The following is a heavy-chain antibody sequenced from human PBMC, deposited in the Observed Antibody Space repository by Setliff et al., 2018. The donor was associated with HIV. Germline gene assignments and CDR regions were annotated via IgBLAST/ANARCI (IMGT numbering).Heavy chain of an antibody. D-gene: IGHD6-25*01. V-gene: IGHV5-51*01. CDR2: IYPGDSDT. Sequence: GESLTISCHLSGYSFVDFWIGWVRQMPGKGLEWVGFIYPGDSDTRYSPSFRGQVTISADKSTTTAYLDWASLKASDTAMYYCVRYIGAAAGYIDHWGQGTLVTVSS. CDR1: GYSFVDFW. J-gene: IGHJ4*02. CDR3: VRYIGAAAGYIDH.